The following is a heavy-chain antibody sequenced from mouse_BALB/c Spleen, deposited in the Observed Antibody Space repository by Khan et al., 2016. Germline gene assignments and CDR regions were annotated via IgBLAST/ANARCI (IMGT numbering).Heavy chain of an antibody. D-gene: IGHD1-1*01. J-gene: IGHJ1*01. CDR3: ARPYYYGSSFFYV. CDR2: IVPSNGRT. V-gene: IGHV1S81*02. Sequence: QVQLQQPGAELVKPGASVKLSCKASGYTFTSYLMHWVKQRPGQGLERIGEIVPSNGRTNYNEKFKSKATLTVEKSSSTAYIQLSSLTSEDSAVYYFARPYYYGSSFFYVLGAGTTVTVSS. CDR1: GYTFTSYL.